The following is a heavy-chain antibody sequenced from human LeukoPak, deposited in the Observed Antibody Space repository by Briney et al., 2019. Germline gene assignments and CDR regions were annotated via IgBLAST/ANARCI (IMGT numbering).Heavy chain of an antibody. CDR2: INHSGST. CDR3: ARGPGYSGYDLDY. V-gene: IGHV4-34*01. D-gene: IGHD5-12*01. J-gene: IGHJ4*02. CDR1: GGSFSGYY. Sequence: TSETLSLTCAVYGGSFSGYYWSWIRQPPGKGLEWIGEINHSGSTNYNPSLKRRVTISVETSKNQFSLKLSSVTAADTAVYYCARGPGYSGYDLDYWGQGTLVTVSS.